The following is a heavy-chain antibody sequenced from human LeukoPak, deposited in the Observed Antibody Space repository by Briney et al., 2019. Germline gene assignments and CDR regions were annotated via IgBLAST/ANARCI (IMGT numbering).Heavy chain of an antibody. V-gene: IGHV1-18*01. J-gene: IGHJ1*01. Sequence: GSSVKVSCKASGGTFSSYGISWVRQAPGQGLEWMGWISAYNGNTNYAQKLQGRVTMTTDTSTSTAYMELRSLISDDTAVYYCARESIAVAGRTLKVQYFQHWGQGTLVTVSS. CDR1: GGTFSSYG. CDR3: ARESIAVAGRTLKVQYFQH. CDR2: ISAYNGNT. D-gene: IGHD6-19*01.